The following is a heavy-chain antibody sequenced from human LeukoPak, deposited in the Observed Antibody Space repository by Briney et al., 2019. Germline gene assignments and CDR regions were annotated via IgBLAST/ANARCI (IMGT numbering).Heavy chain of an antibody. CDR1: GGTFSSYA. V-gene: IGHV1-69*13. CDR3: ARDASRSYGYDY. J-gene: IGHJ4*02. CDR2: IIPIFGTA. Sequence: ASVKVSCKASGGTFSSYAISWVRQAPGQGLEWMGGIIPIFGTANYAQKFQGRVTITADESTSTAYMELSSLRSEDTAVYYCARDASRSYGYDYWGQGTLVTVSS. D-gene: IGHD5-18*01.